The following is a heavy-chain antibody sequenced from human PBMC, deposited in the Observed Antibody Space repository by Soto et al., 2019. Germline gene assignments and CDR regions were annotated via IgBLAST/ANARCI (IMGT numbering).Heavy chain of an antibody. D-gene: IGHD2-2*01. Sequence: GGSLRLSCAASGFTFSSYGMHWVRQAPGKGLEWVAVIWYDGSNKYYADSVKGRFTISRDNSKNTLYLQMNSLRAEDTAVYYCARDRGDCSSTSCRELYYFDYWGQGTLVTVSS. J-gene: IGHJ4*02. CDR3: ARDRGDCSSTSCRELYYFDY. V-gene: IGHV3-33*01. CDR2: IWYDGSNK. CDR1: GFTFSSYG.